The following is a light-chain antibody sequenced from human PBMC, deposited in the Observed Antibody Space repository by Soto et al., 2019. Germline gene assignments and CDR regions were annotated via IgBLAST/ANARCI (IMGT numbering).Light chain of an antibody. J-gene: IGLJ3*02. CDR2: EVS. CDR3: QSYDSSLSGSV. CDR1: SSDVGGYNY. Sequence: QSVLTQPPSASGSPGQSVTISCTGTSSDVGGYNYVSWYQQHPGKAPKVMIYEVSKRPSGVPDRFSGSKSGNTASLTVSGLQAEDEADYYCQSYDSSLSGSVFGGGTKLTVL. V-gene: IGLV2-8*01.